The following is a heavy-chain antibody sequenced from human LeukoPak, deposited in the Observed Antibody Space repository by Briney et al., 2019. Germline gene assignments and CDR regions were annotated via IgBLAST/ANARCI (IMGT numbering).Heavy chain of an antibody. J-gene: IGHJ4*02. CDR1: GFTFGDCA. CDR2: IISKAHGETT. V-gene: IGHV3-49*03. Sequence: GRSLRLSCKASGFTFGDCAVSWFRQAPGRGLEWISLIISKAHGETTEYAASVKGRFTISRDDSKNTLYLQMNSLKTEDTAVYYCTTDSEGLPIDYWGQGTLVTVSS. CDR3: TTDSEGLPIDY.